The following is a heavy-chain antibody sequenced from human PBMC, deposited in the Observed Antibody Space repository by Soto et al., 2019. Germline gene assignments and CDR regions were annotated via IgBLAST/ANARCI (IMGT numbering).Heavy chain of an antibody. Sequence: QVQLVQSGAEVKETGASVKVSCKASGYTFTTYGVSWGRQAPGQGLEWMGWINSYNGNTRDAKTFQGRITMTTDTSTSTAYMELRSLESDDTAVYFCARDLAWVCGSGSCSSKETDNGMDVWGQGTTVTVSS. CDR2: INSYNGNT. V-gene: IGHV1-18*01. CDR3: ARDLAWVCGSGSCSSKETDNGMDV. CDR1: GYTFTTYG. D-gene: IGHD5-12*01. J-gene: IGHJ6*02.